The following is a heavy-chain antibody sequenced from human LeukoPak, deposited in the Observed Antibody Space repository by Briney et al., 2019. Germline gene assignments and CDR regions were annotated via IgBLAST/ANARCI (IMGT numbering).Heavy chain of an antibody. J-gene: IGHJ4*02. Sequence: GGSLRLSCAASGFTFSTYAMSWVRQAPGKGLEWVSAISGSGDGTYYADSVKGRFTISRDNSRNTVFPQINSLRAEDTAVYYCAKERKEVVLLWFGELGSWGQGTLVTVSS. CDR2: ISGSGDGT. V-gene: IGHV3-23*01. D-gene: IGHD3-10*01. CDR1: GFTFSTYA. CDR3: AKERKEVVLLWFGELGS.